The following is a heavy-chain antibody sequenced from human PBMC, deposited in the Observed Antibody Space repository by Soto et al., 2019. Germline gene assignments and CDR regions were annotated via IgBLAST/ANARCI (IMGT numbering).Heavy chain of an antibody. CDR2: IYYSGST. V-gene: IGHV4-31*03. D-gene: IGHD3-10*01. J-gene: IGHJ6*02. Sequence: PSETLSLTCTVSGGSISSGGYYWSWIRQHPGKGLEWIGYIYYSGSTYYNPSLKSRITISVDTSKNQLSLKVSSVTAADTVVYYCARGWFEESAPTYGMDVWGQGTTVTVSS. CDR1: GGSISSGGYY. CDR3: ARGWFEESAPTYGMDV.